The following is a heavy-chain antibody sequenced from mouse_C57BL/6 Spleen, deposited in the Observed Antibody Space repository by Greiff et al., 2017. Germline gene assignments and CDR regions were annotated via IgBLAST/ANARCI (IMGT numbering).Heavy chain of an antibody. CDR3: ASHDGYYDYAMDY. D-gene: IGHD2-3*01. Sequence: EVKLVESGGGLVQPGGSLSLSCAASGFTFTDYYMSWVRQPPGKALEWLGFIRNKANGYTTEYSASVKGRFTISRDNSQSILYLQMNALRAEDSATYYCASHDGYYDYAMDYWGQGTSVTVSS. V-gene: IGHV7-3*01. J-gene: IGHJ4*01. CDR1: GFTFTDYY. CDR2: IRNKANGYTT.